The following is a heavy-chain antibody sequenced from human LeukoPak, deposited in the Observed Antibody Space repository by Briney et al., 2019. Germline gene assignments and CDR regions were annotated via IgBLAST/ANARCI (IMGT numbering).Heavy chain of an antibody. CDR2: IYSGGST. D-gene: IGHD5-12*01. CDR3: ARDGGYSGYDFDY. Sequence: GGSLRLSCAASGFTVSSNYMSWVRQAPGKGLEWVSVIYSGGSTYYADSVEGRFTISRDNSKTTLYLQMNSLRAEDTAVYYCARDGGYSGYDFDYWGQGTLVTVSS. J-gene: IGHJ4*02. CDR1: GFTVSSNY. V-gene: IGHV3-53*01.